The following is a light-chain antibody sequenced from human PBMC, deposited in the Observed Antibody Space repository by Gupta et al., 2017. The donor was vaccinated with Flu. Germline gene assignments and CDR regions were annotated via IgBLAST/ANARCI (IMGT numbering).Light chain of an antibody. CDR2: GAS. J-gene: IGKJ5*01. Sequence: PGTLSVSPGEGVTLSCRASQRVNSNLAWYQQKPGQAPRLVIYGASTRATGFPARFSGSGSGTEFTLTVSSLQSEDFAVYYCQQYNNWPLTFGQGTRLEI. CDR3: QQYNNWPLT. V-gene: IGKV3-15*01. CDR1: QRVNSN.